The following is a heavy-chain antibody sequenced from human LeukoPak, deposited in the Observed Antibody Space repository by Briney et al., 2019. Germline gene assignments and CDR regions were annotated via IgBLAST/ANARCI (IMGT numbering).Heavy chain of an antibody. CDR2: INPNSGVT. CDR3: AREVGYYDSTGDYYHYYMDV. Sequence: GASVKVSCKSSGYAFTGYYMHWVRQAPGQGLEWMGWINPNSGVTNYAQKFQGRVTMTRDTSISTAYMELSSLRSDDTAVHYCAREVGYYDSTGDYYHYYMDVWGKGTTVTVS. J-gene: IGHJ6*03. CDR1: GYAFTGYY. D-gene: IGHD3-22*01. V-gene: IGHV1-2*02.